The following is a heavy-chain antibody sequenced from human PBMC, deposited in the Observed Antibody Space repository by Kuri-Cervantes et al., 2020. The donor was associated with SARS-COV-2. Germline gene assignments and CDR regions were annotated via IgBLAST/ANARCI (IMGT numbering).Heavy chain of an antibody. CDR1: GFTISSYA. J-gene: IGHJ4*02. V-gene: IGHV3-30-3*01. CDR2: ISYDGNDK. Sequence: GGSPMITRTASGFTISSYAMHWVRQTPGKGLEWVEVISYDGNDKYYADSVKGRFTISRDNSKNTLYLQMNSLTAADTAVYYCARDRSTDYFDYWGQGTLVTVSS. CDR3: ARDRSTDYFDY.